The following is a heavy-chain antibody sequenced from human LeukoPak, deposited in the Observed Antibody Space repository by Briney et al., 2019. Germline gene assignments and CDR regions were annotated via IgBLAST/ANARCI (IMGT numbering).Heavy chain of an antibody. D-gene: IGHD1-26*01. V-gene: IGHV4-59*07. J-gene: IGHJ6*02. Sequence: PWDTLSLTCTVSGDSISNYYWHWIRQPPGKGLEWIGYIYNSGSTNYNHSLKSRVTISVDTSKNQFSLNLSSVTAADTAVYFCARRPWGGLDVWGQGTTVTVSS. CDR1: GDSISNYY. CDR3: ARRPWGGLDV. CDR2: IYNSGST.